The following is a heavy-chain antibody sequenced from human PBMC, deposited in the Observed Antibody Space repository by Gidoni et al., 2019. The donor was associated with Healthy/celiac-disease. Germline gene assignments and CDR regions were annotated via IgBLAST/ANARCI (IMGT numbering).Heavy chain of an antibody. D-gene: IGHD4-17*01. CDR1: GGSISSYY. CDR2: IYYSGST. CDR3: AREVQYGDYYFDY. J-gene: IGHJ4*02. Sequence: QVQLQESGPGLVKPSETLSLTCTVSGGSISSYYWSWIRQPPGKGLEWIGYIYYSGSTNYNPPLKSRVTISVDTSKNQFSLKLSSVTAADTAVYYCAREVQYGDYYFDYWGQGTLVTVSS. V-gene: IGHV4-59*01.